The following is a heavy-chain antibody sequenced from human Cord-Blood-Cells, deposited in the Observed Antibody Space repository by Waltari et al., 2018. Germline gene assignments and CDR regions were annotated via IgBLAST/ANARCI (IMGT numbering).Heavy chain of an antibody. D-gene: IGHD1-1*01. CDR2: ISGSGGST. J-gene: IGHJ6*03. Sequence: EVQLLESGGGLVQPGGSLRLSCAASGFTFSSYAMSWVRQAPGKGLEWVSAISGSGGSTYYADSVKGRFTISRDNSKNTLYLQMNSLRAEDTAVYYCAKSQAGTTYYYYYMDVWGKGTTVTVSS. CDR1: GFTFSSYA. V-gene: IGHV3-23*01. CDR3: AKSQAGTTYYYYYMDV.